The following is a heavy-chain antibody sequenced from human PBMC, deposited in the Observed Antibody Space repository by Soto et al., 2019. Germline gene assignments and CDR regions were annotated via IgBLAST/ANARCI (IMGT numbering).Heavy chain of an antibody. CDR3: AREGGDSSSWYLDD. CDR1: GDSVSSNSAA. V-gene: IGHV6-1*01. Sequence: SQTLSLTCAISGDSVSSNSAAWNWVRQSPSRGLEWLGRTYYRSKWNNDYAVSVKRRITINPDTSKNQFSLQLNSVTPEDTAVYYCAREGGDSSSWYLDDWGQGTQVTVSS. J-gene: IGHJ4*02. CDR2: TYYRSKWNN. D-gene: IGHD6-13*01.